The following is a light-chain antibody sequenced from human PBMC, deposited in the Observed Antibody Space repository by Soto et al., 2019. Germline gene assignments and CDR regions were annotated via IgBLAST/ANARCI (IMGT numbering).Light chain of an antibody. J-gene: IGKJ1*01. V-gene: IGKV3-20*01. CDR3: QQYVSWT. CDR2: VTS. Sequence: EIVWTQSPGTLSVSPGERATLSCRASQTISSNYLAWYQQKPGQAPSLLIYVTSSRATGIPDRFSGSGSGTDFTLTISRLEPEDSAIYYCQQYVSWTFGQGTKVEIK. CDR1: QTISSNY.